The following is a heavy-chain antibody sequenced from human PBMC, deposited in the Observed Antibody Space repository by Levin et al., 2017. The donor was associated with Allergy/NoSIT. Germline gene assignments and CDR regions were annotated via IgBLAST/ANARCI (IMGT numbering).Heavy chain of an antibody. Sequence: NSSETLSLTCAVYGGSFSGYYWSWIRQPPGKGLEWIGEINHSGSTNYNPSLKSRVTISVDTSKNQFSLKLSSVTAADTAVYYCARYMVWRGWELLPYFDYWGQGTLVTVSS. CDR2: INHSGST. V-gene: IGHV4-34*01. CDR1: GGSFSGYY. J-gene: IGHJ4*02. CDR3: ARYMVWRGWELLPYFDY. D-gene: IGHD1-26*01.